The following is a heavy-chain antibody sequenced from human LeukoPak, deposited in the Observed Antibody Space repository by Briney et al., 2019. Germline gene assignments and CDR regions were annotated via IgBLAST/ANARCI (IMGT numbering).Heavy chain of an antibody. D-gene: IGHD3-10*01. J-gene: IGHJ4*02. Sequence: PSETLSLTCAVYGGSFSGYYWTWIRQPPGKGLEWIGEIHYSGSATYNPSLKSRVTISVDTSKNQFSLKMNSVTAADTAVYYCARGQWFRAFWSRGAPVTVSS. CDR1: GGSFSGYY. CDR2: IHYSGSA. V-gene: IGHV4-34*01. CDR3: ARGQWFRAF.